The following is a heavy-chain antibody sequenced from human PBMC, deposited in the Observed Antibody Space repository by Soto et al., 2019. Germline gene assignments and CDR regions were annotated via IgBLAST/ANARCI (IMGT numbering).Heavy chain of an antibody. Sequence: ASEKVSCKASGYTFSNYGFSWVRQAAGQGLEWMGWISAYNGNKKYAQKLQGRVTMTTDTSTSTAYMELRSLRSDDTAVYYCARGVTPYYFDYWGQGTLVTVSS. CDR1: GYTFSNYG. V-gene: IGHV1-18*01. CDR2: ISAYNGNK. CDR3: ARGVTPYYFDY. D-gene: IGHD4-4*01. J-gene: IGHJ4*02.